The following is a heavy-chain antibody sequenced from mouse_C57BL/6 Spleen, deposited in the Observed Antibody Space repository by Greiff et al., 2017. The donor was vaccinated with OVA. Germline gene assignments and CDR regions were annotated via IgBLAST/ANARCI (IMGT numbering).Heavy chain of an antibody. Sequence: EVKLQQSGPELVKPGASVKISCKASGYTFTDYYMNWVKQSHGKSLEWIGDINPNNGGTSYNQKFKGKATLTVDKSSSTAYMELRSLTSEDSAVYYCARRGTVVATRGNYFDYWGQGTTLTVSS. V-gene: IGHV1-26*01. CDR1: GYTFTDYY. D-gene: IGHD1-1*01. J-gene: IGHJ2*01. CDR3: ARRGTVVATRGNYFDY. CDR2: INPNNGGT.